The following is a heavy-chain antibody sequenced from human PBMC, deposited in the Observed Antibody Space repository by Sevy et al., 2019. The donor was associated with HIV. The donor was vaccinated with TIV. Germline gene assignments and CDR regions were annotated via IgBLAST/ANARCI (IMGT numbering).Heavy chain of an antibody. D-gene: IGHD1-26*01. CDR3: ARYSGNYYFNY. Sequence: GGSLRLSCAASAFTFSRYWMGWVRQAPGKGLEWVANIMQDGSQKYYLDSVKGRFTISRDNAKNSLYLQMNSLRAEDTAVYYCARYSGNYYFNYWGQGALVTVSS. V-gene: IGHV3-7*01. J-gene: IGHJ4*02. CDR1: AFTFSRYW. CDR2: IMQDGSQK.